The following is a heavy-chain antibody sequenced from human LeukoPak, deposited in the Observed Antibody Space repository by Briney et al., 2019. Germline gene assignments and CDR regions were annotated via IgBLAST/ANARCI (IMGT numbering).Heavy chain of an antibody. CDR3: ARVSRGDLDY. CDR2: INPSGGST. J-gene: IGHJ4*02. CDR1: GYTFTSYY. V-gene: IGHV1-46*01. D-gene: IGHD3-16*01. Sequence: ASVKVSCKASGYTFTSYYMHWVRQAPGQGLEWMGIINPSGGSTSYAQKFQGRVTITADESTSTAYMELSSLRSEDTAVYYCARVSRGDLDYWGQGTLVTVSS.